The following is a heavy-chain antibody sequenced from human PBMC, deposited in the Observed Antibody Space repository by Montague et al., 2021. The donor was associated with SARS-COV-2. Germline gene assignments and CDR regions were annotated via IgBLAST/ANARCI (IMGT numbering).Heavy chain of an antibody. Sequence: SETLSLTCIVSDDSISSNSCYWVWIRPPTGLELKYIINIYDSRSAYYNPYLQSRVTISIDTSKNQFSLKLYSVTAADTAVYYCARDIPPKNSDCGGPFDYWGQGTLVAVSS. CDR1: DDSISSNSCY. CDR3: ARDIPPKNSDCGGPFDY. CDR2: IYDSRSA. J-gene: IGHJ4*02. D-gene: IGHD2-21*01. V-gene: IGHV4-39*07.